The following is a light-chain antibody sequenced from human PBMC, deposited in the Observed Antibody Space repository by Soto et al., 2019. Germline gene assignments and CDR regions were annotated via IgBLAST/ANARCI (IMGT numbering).Light chain of an antibody. CDR2: GAT. CDR1: HRISTS. Sequence: DIQMTQSPSSLSASVGDRITITCRASHRISTSLNWYQRKPGQAPKLLIHGATNLQSGAPSRFSGSGSGTDFALTITSLHPEDFATYYCLQTYSTPRTFGQGTRVEIK. V-gene: IGKV1-39*01. CDR3: LQTYSTPRT. J-gene: IGKJ1*01.